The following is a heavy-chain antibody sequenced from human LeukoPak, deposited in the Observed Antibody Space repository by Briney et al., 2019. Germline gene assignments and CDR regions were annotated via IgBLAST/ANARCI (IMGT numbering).Heavy chain of an antibody. J-gene: IGHJ1*01. V-gene: IGHV1-2*06. CDR2: INPNSGGT. CDR3: AREVGGTTLDFQH. CDR1: RYTFTDYH. Sequence: ASVKVSCKASRYTFTDYHMHWVRQAPGQGLEWMGRINPNSGGTNYAQKFQGRVTMTRDTSISTAYMELSRLRSDDTAVYYCAREVGGTTLDFQHWGQGTLVTVSS. D-gene: IGHD1-26*01.